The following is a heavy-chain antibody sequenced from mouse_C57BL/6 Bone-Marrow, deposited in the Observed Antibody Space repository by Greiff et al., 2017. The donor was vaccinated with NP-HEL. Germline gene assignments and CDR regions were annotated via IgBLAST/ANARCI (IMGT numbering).Heavy chain of an antibody. J-gene: IGHJ2*01. CDR1: GYAFSSSW. CDR3: ASPLYYYGSSNYFDY. CDR2: IYPGDGDT. V-gene: IGHV1-82*01. Sequence: QVQLQQSGPELVKPGASVKISCKASGYAFSSSWMNWVKQRPGKGLEWIGRIYPGDGDTNYNGKFKGKATLTADKSSSTAYMQLSSLTSEDSAVYFCASPLYYYGSSNYFDYWGQGTTLTVSS. D-gene: IGHD1-1*01.